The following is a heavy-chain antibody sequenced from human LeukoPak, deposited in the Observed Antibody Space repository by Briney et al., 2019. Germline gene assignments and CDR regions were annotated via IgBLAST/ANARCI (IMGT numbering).Heavy chain of an antibody. J-gene: IGHJ4*02. Sequence: GGSLRLSCAASGFPFSSYGMSWIRQGPVKGLEWVSSISASGDVIFLVDSVKGRFIVPRDNSQNTLSLQMNSLRVEDTAIYYCVGSGNSAHWGQGTLVTVSS. CDR3: VGSGNSAH. D-gene: IGHD1-7*01. CDR1: GFPFSSYG. CDR2: ISASGDVI. V-gene: IGHV3-23*01.